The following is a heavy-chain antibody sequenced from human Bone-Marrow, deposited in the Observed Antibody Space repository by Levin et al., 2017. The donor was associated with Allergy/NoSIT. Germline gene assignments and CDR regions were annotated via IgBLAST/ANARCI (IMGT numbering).Heavy chain of an antibody. D-gene: IGHD5-18*01. CDR2: ISYDVSDK. CDR3: AREGSDSYGYYYYYNGLDV. Sequence: SGGSLRLSCAVSGFTFSAFAMHWVRQAPGKGLEWVAVISYDVSDKYYADSVKGRFTISRDNSNNTLYLQMNSLRPEDTAVYYCAREGSDSYGYYYYYNGLDVWGQGTAVTVSS. J-gene: IGHJ6*02. CDR1: GFTFSAFA. V-gene: IGHV3-30*04.